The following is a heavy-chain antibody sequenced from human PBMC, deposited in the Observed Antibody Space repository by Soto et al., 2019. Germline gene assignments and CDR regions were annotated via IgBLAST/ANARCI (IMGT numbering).Heavy chain of an antibody. D-gene: IGHD3-22*01. V-gene: IGHV5-10-1*01. CDR3: ARLGYYDSSGYYFDI. CDR2: IDPSGSYT. Sequence: PGESLKISCKGSGYSFTSYWISWVRQMPGKGLEWMGRIDPSGSYTNYSPSFQGHVTISADKSISTAYLQWSSLKASDTAMYYCARLGYYDSSGYYFDIWGQGTMVTVSS. J-gene: IGHJ3*02. CDR1: GYSFTSYW.